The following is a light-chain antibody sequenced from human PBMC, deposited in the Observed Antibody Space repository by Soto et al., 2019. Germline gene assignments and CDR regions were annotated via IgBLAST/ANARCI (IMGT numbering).Light chain of an antibody. CDR1: QSVSSN. CDR3: QQYNNWPPEVT. J-gene: IGKJ5*01. Sequence: EIVMTQSPATLSVSPGERATLSCRASQSVSSNLAWYQQKPGQAPRLLIYGASIRATGIPARFSGSGSGTEFTLTISILQSEDFAVYYCQQYNNWPPEVTFGQGTRLEIK. V-gene: IGKV3D-15*03. CDR2: GAS.